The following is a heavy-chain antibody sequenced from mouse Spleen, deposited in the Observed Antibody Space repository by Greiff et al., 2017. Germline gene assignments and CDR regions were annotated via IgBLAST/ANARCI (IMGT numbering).Heavy chain of an antibody. CDR3: ARDGPWFAY. J-gene: IGHJ3*01. CDR2: INPSSGYT. CDR1: GYTFTSYT. Sequence: QVQLQQSGAELARPGASVKMSCKASGYTFTSYTMHWVKQRPGQGLEWIGYINPSSGYTKYNQKFKDKATLTADKSSSTAYMQLSSLTSEDSAVYHCARDGPWFAYWGQGTLVTVSA. V-gene: IGHV1-4*01. D-gene: IGHD2-3*01.